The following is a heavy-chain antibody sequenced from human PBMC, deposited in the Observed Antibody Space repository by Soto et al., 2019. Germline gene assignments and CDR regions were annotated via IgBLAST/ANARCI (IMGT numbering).Heavy chain of an antibody. V-gene: IGHV3-23*01. CDR1: GFTFSSYA. J-gene: IGHJ4*02. Sequence: PGGSLRLSCAASGFTFSSYAMSWVRQAPGKGLEWVSAISGSGGSTYYADSVKGRFTISRDNSKNTLYLQMNSLRAEDTAVYYCAKGHDYIWGGYRDYYFDYWGQGTLVTVSS. CDR3: AKGHDYIWGGYRDYYFDY. CDR2: ISGSGGST. D-gene: IGHD3-16*02.